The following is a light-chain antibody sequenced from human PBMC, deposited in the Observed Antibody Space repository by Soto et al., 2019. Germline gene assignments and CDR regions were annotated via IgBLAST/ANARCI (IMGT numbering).Light chain of an antibody. V-gene: IGKV3-20*01. J-gene: IGKJ1*01. Sequence: EFVLTQSPGTLSLSPGERATLSCRASQTVRNNYLAWYQQKPGQAPRLLIYDASSRATGIPDRFSGGGSETDFTLTITRLEPEDFAVYYCQQYSSSRTFGQGTKVDIK. CDR1: QTVRNNY. CDR2: DAS. CDR3: QQYSSSRT.